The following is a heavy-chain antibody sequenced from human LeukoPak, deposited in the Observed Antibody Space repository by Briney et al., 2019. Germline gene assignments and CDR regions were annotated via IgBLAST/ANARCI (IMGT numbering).Heavy chain of an antibody. CDR1: GFTFSSYA. CDR3: VSTSEFWRDY. Sequence: PGGSLRLSCAASGFTFSSYAMHWVRQAPGKGLEYVSAISSNGGSTYYANSVKGRFTISRDNAKNSLYLQMNSLRAEVTAVYYCVSTSEFWRDYWGQGTLVTVSS. V-gene: IGHV3-64*01. CDR2: ISSNGGST. D-gene: IGHD3-3*01. J-gene: IGHJ4*02.